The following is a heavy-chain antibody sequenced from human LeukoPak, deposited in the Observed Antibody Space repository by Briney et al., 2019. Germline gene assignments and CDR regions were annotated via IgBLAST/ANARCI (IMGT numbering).Heavy chain of an antibody. V-gene: IGHV4-61*02. D-gene: IGHD3-10*01. J-gene: IGHJ5*02. Sequence: SETLSLTCTVSGGSINSGSYYYHWIRQPAGKGLEWIGRIYTSGSTIYNPSLKSRITISVDTSKNQVSLKLTSVTAADTAVYYCATSRFSGGLGRFDPWGQGTLVTVSS. CDR3: ATSRFSGGLGRFDP. CDR2: IYTSGST. CDR1: GGSINSGSYY.